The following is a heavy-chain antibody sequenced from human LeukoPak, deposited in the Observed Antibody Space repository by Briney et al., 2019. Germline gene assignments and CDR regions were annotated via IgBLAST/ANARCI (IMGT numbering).Heavy chain of an antibody. CDR3: ARGIAVAGPLDAFDI. V-gene: IGHV4-59*01. Sequence: AGSLRLSCAASGFTFSSYGMSWIRQPPGKGLEWIGYIYYSGSTNYNPSLKSRVIISVDTSKNQFSLKLSSVTAADTAVYYCARGIAVAGPLDAFDIWGQGTMVTVSS. CDR2: IYYSGST. CDR1: GFTFSSYG. J-gene: IGHJ3*02. D-gene: IGHD6-19*01.